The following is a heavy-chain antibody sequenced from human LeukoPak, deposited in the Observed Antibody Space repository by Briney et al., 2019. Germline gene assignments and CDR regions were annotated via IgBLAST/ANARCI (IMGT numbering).Heavy chain of an antibody. Sequence: ASVKVSCKASGGTFSSYAISWVRQAPGQGLEWMGWINPNSGGTNYAQKFQGRVTMTRDTSISTAYMEMSRLRSDDTAVYYCARVGGLRYCSSTSCYTGLDYWGQGTLVTVSS. CDR2: INPNSGGT. J-gene: IGHJ4*02. CDR3: ARVGGLRYCSSTSCYTGLDY. V-gene: IGHV1-2*02. CDR1: GGTFSSYA. D-gene: IGHD2-2*02.